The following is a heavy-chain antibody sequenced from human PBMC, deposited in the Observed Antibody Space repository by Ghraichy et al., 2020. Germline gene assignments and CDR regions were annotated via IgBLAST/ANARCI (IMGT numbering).Heavy chain of an antibody. CDR3: ARFRHFDY. J-gene: IGHJ4*02. CDR1: GFTFSNYW. V-gene: IGHV3-7*01. CDR2: IKEDGSEK. Sequence: GGSLRLSCAPSGFTFSNYWMSWVRQAPGKGLEWVANIKEDGSEKYYGDSVKGRFTISRDNAKNSLYLQMSSLRAEDTAVYFCARFRHFDYWGQGTLVTVSS.